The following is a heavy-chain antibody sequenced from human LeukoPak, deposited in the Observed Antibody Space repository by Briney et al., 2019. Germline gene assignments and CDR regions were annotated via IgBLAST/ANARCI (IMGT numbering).Heavy chain of an antibody. V-gene: IGHV1-2*02. CDR3: ARVSKQWLVYFDY. D-gene: IGHD6-19*01. CDR2: INPNSGGT. CDR1: GYTFTGYY. J-gene: IGHJ4*02. Sequence: ASVKVSCKASGYTFTGYYMHWVRQAPGQGLEWMGWINPNSGGTNYAQKFQGGVTMTRDTSISTAYMELSRLRSDDTAVYYCARVSKQWLVYFDYWGQGTLVTVSS.